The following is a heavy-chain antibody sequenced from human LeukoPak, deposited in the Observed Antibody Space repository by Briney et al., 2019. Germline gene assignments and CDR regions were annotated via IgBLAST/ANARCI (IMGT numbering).Heavy chain of an antibody. Sequence: GGSLRLSCAASGFTFSSYAMSWVRQAPGKGLEWVSAISGSGGSTYYADSVKGRFTISRDNSKNTLYLQMNSLRAEDTAVYYCAKDHRLNQQLVRPIFDYWGQGTLVTVSS. V-gene: IGHV3-23*01. CDR3: AKDHRLNQQLVRPIFDY. CDR1: GFTFSSYA. CDR2: ISGSGGST. D-gene: IGHD6-13*01. J-gene: IGHJ4*02.